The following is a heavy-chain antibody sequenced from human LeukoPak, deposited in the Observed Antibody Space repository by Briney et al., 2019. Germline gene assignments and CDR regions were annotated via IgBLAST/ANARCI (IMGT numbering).Heavy chain of an antibody. CDR3: ARIEGQGVITTFGVVNYFDY. J-gene: IGHJ4*02. V-gene: IGHV3-7*01. Sequence: GGSLRLSCAASGFTFSSYWMSWVRQAPGKGLEWVANIKQDGSEKYYVDSVKGRFTISRDNAKNSLYLQMNSLRAEDTAVYYCARIEGQGVITTFGVVNYFDYWGQGTLVTVSS. CDR1: GFTFSSYW. D-gene: IGHD3-3*01. CDR2: IKQDGSEK.